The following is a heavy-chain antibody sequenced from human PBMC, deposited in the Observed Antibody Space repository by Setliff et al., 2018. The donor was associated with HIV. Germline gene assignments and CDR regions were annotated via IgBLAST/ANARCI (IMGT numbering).Heavy chain of an antibody. CDR3: ARHRIAARRPPYYYMDV. J-gene: IGHJ6*03. D-gene: IGHD6-6*01. V-gene: IGHV4-39*01. CDR1: GGSISSSSYY. Sequence: PSETLSLTCTVSGGSISSSSYYWGWIRQPPGKGLEWIGNIYYSGSTYYNPSLKSRVTISVDTSKSHFSLKVSSVTAADTAVYYCARHRIAARRPPYYYMDVWGKGTTVTVSS. CDR2: IYYSGST.